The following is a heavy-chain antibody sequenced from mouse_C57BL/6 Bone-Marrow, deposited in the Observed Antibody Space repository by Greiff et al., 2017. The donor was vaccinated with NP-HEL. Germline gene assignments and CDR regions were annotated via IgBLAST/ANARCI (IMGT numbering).Heavy chain of an antibody. J-gene: IGHJ2*01. CDR3: TTPTVVANLDY. D-gene: IGHD1-1*01. Sequence: VQLKQSGAELVRPGASVKLSCTASGFNIKDDYMHWVKQRPEQGLEWIGWIDPENGDTEYASKFQGKATITADTSSNTAYLQLSSLTSEDTAVYYCTTPTVVANLDYWGQGTTLTVSS. CDR1: GFNIKDDY. CDR2: IDPENGDT. V-gene: IGHV14-4*01.